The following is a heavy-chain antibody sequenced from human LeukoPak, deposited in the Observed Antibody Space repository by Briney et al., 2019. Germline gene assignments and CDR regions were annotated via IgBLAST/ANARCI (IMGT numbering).Heavy chain of an antibody. CDR3: ARGSYTGFDLYFDY. CDR2: ISSNSRTI. Sequence: GGSLRLSCATSGFSFSTQEMTWVGQAPGKGLEWVSYISSNSRTIYYADSVKGRFTISRDNTRNSVFLQLNSLRVEDTGFYYCARGSYTGFDLYFDYWGQGTLVTVSS. D-gene: IGHD5-12*01. J-gene: IGHJ4*02. V-gene: IGHV3-48*03. CDR1: GFSFSTQE.